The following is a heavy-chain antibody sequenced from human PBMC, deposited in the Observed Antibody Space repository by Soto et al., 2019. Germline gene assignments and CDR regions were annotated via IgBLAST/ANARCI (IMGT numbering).Heavy chain of an antibody. CDR2: IYSGGST. Sequence: PGGSLRLSCAASGFTVSSNYMSWVRQAPGKGLEWVSVIYSGGSTYYADSVKGRFTISRDNSKNTLYLQMNSLRAEDTAVYYCARLRRYSSSSFYFDYWGQGTLVTVSS. J-gene: IGHJ4*02. CDR1: GFTVSSNY. CDR3: ARLRRYSSSSFYFDY. D-gene: IGHD6-6*01. V-gene: IGHV3-53*01.